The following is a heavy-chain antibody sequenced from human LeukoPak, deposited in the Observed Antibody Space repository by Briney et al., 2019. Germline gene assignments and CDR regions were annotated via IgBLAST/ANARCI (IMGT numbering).Heavy chain of an antibody. CDR2: ISSSSSYI. V-gene: IGHV3-21*01. J-gene: IGHJ3*02. Sequence: PGGSLRLSCAASGFTFSSYSMNWVRQAPGKGLEWVSSISSSSSYIYYADSVKGRFTISRDNAKNSLYLQMNSPRAEDTAVYYCAREMVRGVMAAFDIWGQGTMVTVSS. CDR3: AREMVRGVMAAFDI. D-gene: IGHD3-10*01. CDR1: GFTFSSYS.